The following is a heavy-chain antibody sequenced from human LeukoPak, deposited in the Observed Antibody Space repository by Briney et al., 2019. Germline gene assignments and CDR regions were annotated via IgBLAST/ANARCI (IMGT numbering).Heavy chain of an antibody. Sequence: SETLSLTCTVSGGSISSYYWSWIRQPPGKGLEWIGYIYYSGSTNYNPSLTSRVTISVDTSKNQFSLKLSSVTAADTAVYYCASLRGDYYGSGSYYNKPDAFDIWGQGTMVTVSS. V-gene: IGHV4-59*01. CDR3: ASLRGDYYGSGSYYNKPDAFDI. D-gene: IGHD3-10*01. J-gene: IGHJ3*02. CDR2: IYYSGST. CDR1: GGSISSYY.